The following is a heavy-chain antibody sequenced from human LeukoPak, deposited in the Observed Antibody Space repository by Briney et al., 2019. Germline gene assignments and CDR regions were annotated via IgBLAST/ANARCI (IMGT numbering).Heavy chain of an antibody. J-gene: IGHJ4*02. V-gene: IGHV4-59*08. D-gene: IGHD3-16*02. CDR3: ARGAYRHFDY. CDR2: IYSTATT. Sequence: SETLSLTCTVSSASINSYYWNWIRQLPGKGLEWIGYIYSTATTNYNPSLKSRGTMSLDTSKNQFSLRLSSVTAEDTAVYYCARGAYRHFDYWGQGILVTVSS. CDR1: SASINSYY.